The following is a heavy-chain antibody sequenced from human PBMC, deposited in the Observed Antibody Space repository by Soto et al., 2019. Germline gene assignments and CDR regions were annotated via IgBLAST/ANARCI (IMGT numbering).Heavy chain of an antibody. J-gene: IGHJ6*02. CDR3: ARGPGSSWFEDYYYYGMDV. CDR1: GGSFSGYY. V-gene: IGHV4-34*01. CDR2: INHSGST. Sequence: SETLSLTCAVYGGSFSGYYWSWIRQPPGKGLEWIGEINHSGSTNYNPSLKSRVTISVDTSKNQFSLKLGSVTAADTAVYYCARGPGSSWFEDYYYYGMDVWGQGTTVTVSS. D-gene: IGHD6-13*01.